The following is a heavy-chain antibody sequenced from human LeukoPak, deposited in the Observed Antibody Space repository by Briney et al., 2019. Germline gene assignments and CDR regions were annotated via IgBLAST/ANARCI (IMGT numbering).Heavy chain of an antibody. Sequence: PGGSLRLSCAASGFTFSSYNMNWVRQAPGKGLEWVSSITSGSSYRFYADSVKGRFTISRDNAKNSLYLQMNSLRAEDTALYYCARDPYSGSYGNEYYYYMDVWGKGTTVTVSS. CDR3: ARDPYSGSYGNEYYYYMDV. J-gene: IGHJ6*03. D-gene: IGHD1-26*01. V-gene: IGHV3-21*01. CDR2: ITSGSSYR. CDR1: GFTFSSYN.